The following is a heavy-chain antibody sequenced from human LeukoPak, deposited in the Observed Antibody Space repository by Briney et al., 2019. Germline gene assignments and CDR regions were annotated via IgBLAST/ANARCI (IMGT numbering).Heavy chain of an antibody. V-gene: IGHV1-69*06. CDR1: GGTFSSYA. CDR3: ARAKGSYAVLAYYYYGMDV. Sequence: ASVKVSCKASGGTFSSYAISWVRQAPGQGLEWTGGIIPIFGTANYAQKFQGRVTITADKSTSTAYMELSSLRSEDTAVYYCARAKGSYAVLAYYYYGMDVWGKGTTVTVSS. D-gene: IGHD3-16*01. J-gene: IGHJ6*04. CDR2: IIPIFGTA.